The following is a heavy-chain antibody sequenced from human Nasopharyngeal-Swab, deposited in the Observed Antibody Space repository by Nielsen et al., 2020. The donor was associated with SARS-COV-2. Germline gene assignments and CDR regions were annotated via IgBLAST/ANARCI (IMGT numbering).Heavy chain of an antibody. CDR1: GFTFSDHY. D-gene: IGHD5-24*01. CDR3: ARVQMGTPSLRLYYLDY. V-gene: IGHV3-72*01. J-gene: IGHJ4*02. Sequence: GESLKISCAAPGFTFSDHYMDWVRQAPGKGLDWVGRARDKANRYTTEYAASVKGRFTISRDDSKNSLYLQMNSLKTEDTAVYFCARVQMGTPSLRLYYLDYWGQGTLVTVSS. CDR2: ARDKANRYTT.